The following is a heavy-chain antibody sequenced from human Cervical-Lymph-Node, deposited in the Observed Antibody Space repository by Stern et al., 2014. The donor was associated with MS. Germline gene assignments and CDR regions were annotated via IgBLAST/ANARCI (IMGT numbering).Heavy chain of an antibody. D-gene: IGHD3-3*01. Sequence: QVQLQESGPGLVKPSQTLSLTCTVSGGSISSDDHYWSWIRQPPGKGLEWIGYIYYSGSTYYNPSLKSRVTISVDTSKNQFSLKVRSVTAADTAVYYCARDRPIFGVVSPKYYYGMDVWGQGTTVIVSS. CDR1: GGSISSDDHY. J-gene: IGHJ6*02. CDR3: ARDRPIFGVVSPKYYYGMDV. CDR2: IYYSGST. V-gene: IGHV4-30-4*01.